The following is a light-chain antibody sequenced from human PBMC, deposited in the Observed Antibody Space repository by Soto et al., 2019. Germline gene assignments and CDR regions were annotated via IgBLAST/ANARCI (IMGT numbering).Light chain of an antibody. CDR2: GAS. Sequence: EIVMTQSPATLSVSPGERATLSCRASQSISSDLAWYQQKPGQAPRLLMYGASTRATGIPARFSGSGSGTEFTLPISRLQSGDFAVYFCQQYNNWPRTFGQGTKVEIK. V-gene: IGKV3D-15*01. CDR3: QQYNNWPRT. J-gene: IGKJ1*01. CDR1: QSISSD.